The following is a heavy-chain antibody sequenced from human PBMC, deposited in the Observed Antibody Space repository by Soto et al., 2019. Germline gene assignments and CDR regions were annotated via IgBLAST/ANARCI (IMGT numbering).Heavy chain of an antibody. V-gene: IGHV3-21*01. Sequence: EVQLVESGGGLVRPGGSLRLSCAASGFTFSSYTMHWVRQAPGKGLEWVSSITSTSTYIYYTDSQKGRFTISRDNANNSLFLQINNLGPGDTAVYYCAKDGARDRGDKGFDYWGQGTVVTVSS. J-gene: IGHJ4*02. D-gene: IGHD2-21*02. CDR2: ITSTSTYI. CDR1: GFTFSSYT. CDR3: AKDGARDRGDKGFDY.